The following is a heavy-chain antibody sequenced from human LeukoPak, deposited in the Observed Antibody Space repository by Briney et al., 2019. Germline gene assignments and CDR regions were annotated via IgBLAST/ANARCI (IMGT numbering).Heavy chain of an antibody. CDR1: GGSISSYY. CDR2: IYYSGST. Sequence: TSETLSLTCTVSGGSISSYYWSWIRQPPGKGLEWIGSIYYSGSTYYNPSLKSRVTISVDTSKNQFSLKLSSVTAADTAVYYCASPGIAVAGTDDYWGQGTLVTVSS. V-gene: IGHV4-59*05. J-gene: IGHJ4*02. D-gene: IGHD6-19*01. CDR3: ASPGIAVAGTDDY.